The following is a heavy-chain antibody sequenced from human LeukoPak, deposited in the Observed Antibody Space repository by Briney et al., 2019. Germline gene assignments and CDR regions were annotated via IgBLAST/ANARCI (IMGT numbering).Heavy chain of an antibody. CDR2: IGGIGTYI. V-gene: IGHV3-21*01. CDR1: GFTFSDYS. CDR3: VRDYD. J-gene: IGHJ4*02. Sequence: KTGGSLRLSCAASGFTFSDYSINWVRQAPGKGLEWVSSIGGIGTYIYYADSVKGRFTIFRDNAKNSLFLQMNGLRAEDTAVYYCVRDYDWGQGTLVTVSS. D-gene: IGHD3-16*01.